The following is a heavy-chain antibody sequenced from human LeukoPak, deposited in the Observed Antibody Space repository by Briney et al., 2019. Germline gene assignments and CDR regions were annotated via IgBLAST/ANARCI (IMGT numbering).Heavy chain of an antibody. D-gene: IGHD2-15*01. Sequence: VASVKVSFTASGYTFTSYYMHWVRQAPGLGSEWMGMISPSSGATRYPQKFQDRVTVTRDPSTSTVFMELSSLRSEDTAVYYCARLLYCSGVGCARGHFGDGGQGTLVSVSS. CDR1: GYTFTSYY. CDR3: ARLLYCSGVGCARGHFGD. V-gene: IGHV1-46*01. CDR2: ISPSSGAT. J-gene: IGHJ4*02.